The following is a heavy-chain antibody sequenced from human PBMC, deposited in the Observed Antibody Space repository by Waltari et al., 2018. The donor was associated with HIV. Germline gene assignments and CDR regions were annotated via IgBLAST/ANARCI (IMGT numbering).Heavy chain of an antibody. Sequence: QITLEESGPTLVKPTQTLTLTCTFSGFSLSTSGVGVGWIRQPPGKALEWLALIYWNGNKHNSQSLKRRVTITKETPKDQVVLKMTNMDPADTATYFCARRPVYCSGTRCYYSHWFDPWGQGTLVTVSS. CDR3: ARRPVYCSGTRCYYSHWFDP. J-gene: IGHJ5*02. CDR2: IYWNGNK. D-gene: IGHD2-2*01. CDR1: GFSLSTSGVG. V-gene: IGHV2-5*01.